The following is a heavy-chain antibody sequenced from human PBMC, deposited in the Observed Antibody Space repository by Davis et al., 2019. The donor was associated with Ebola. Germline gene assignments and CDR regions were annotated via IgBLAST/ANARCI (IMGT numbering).Heavy chain of an antibody. J-gene: IGHJ4*02. CDR2: VRSHGSDD. CDR1: GFTFSSYW. Sequence: GGSLRLSCAASGFTFSSYWMSWVRQAPGKGLEWVAFVRSHGSDDHYADSVKCRFTISRDNSKNTLYLQMNSLRAEDTAVYYCARGPSTGNSFTYWGQGTLVTVSS. V-gene: IGHV3-30*02. D-gene: IGHD6-13*01. CDR3: ARGPSTGNSFTY.